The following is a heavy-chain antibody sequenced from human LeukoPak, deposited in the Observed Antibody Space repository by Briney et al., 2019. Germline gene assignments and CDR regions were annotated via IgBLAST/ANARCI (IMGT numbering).Heavy chain of an antibody. V-gene: IGHV4-59*01. CDR3: ARVTDIGGIDY. CDR1: GGSIGSDS. Sequence: SETLSLTCTVSGGSIGSDSWSWIRQPPGKGLESIGFIYYSGSTSYNPSLKSRVTISVDTSKNLFSLKLSSVTAADTAVYYCARVTDIGGIDYWGQGTRVTVSS. CDR2: IYYSGST. J-gene: IGHJ4*02. D-gene: IGHD5-12*01.